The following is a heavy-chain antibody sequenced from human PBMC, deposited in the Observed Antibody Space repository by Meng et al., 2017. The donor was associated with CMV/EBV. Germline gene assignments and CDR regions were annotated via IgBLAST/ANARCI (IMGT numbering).Heavy chain of an antibody. CDR2: IYYSGST. Sequence: SETLSLTCTVSGGSISSYYWSWIRQPPGKGLEWIGSIYYSGSTYYNPSLKSRVTISVDTSKNQFSLKLSSVTAADTAVYYCARLKLLSCWFDPWGQGTLVTVSS. CDR3: ARLKLLSCWFDP. CDR1: GGSISSYY. V-gene: IGHV4-59*05. D-gene: IGHD2-2*01. J-gene: IGHJ5*02.